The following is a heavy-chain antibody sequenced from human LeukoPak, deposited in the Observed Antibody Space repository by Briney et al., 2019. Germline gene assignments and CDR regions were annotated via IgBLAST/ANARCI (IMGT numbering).Heavy chain of an antibody. D-gene: IGHD3-16*01. CDR3: ASEGGAFDI. V-gene: IGHV3-21*01. CDR1: GFTFSTYN. J-gene: IGHJ3*02. CDR2: ITSSSTYM. Sequence: GGSLRLSCAASGFTFSTYNMNWVRQVPGKGLEWVSSITSSSTYMFHADSVKGRFTISRDNAKNSLYLQLNSLRAEDTAVYYCASEGGAFDIWGQGTMVTVSS.